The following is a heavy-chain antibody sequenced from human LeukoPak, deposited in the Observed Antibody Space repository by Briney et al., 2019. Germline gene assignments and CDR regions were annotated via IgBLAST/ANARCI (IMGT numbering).Heavy chain of an antibody. D-gene: IGHD1-26*01. CDR1: GYTFTGYY. V-gene: IGHV1-2*02. Sequence: ASVKVSCKASGYTFTGYYLHWARQAPGQGLEWMGCVNPNSGDTNYAQKFQGSVTMTRDTSISTVYMELSRLRSDDTAVYYCARASGSYCWFDSWGQGTLVTVSS. J-gene: IGHJ5*01. CDR3: ARASGSYCWFDS. CDR2: VNPNSGDT.